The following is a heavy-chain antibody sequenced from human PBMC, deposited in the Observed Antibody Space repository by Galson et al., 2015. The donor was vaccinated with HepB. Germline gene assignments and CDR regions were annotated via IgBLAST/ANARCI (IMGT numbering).Heavy chain of an antibody. CDR2: MNPKSGAT. Sequence: VKVSCKASGYIFNEYYMHWVRQAPGQGLEWMGWMNPKSGATNFAQKFQGRVTMTTDTSINTAYMQLGSLRPDDTAVYYCARDPSSAYFSSDYWGQGTLVTVSS. V-gene: IGHV1-2*02. CDR1: GYIFNEYY. CDR3: ARDPSSAYFSSDY. J-gene: IGHJ4*02. D-gene: IGHD3-22*01.